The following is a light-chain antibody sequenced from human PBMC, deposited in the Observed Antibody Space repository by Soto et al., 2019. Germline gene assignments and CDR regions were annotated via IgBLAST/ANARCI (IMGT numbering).Light chain of an antibody. V-gene: IGKV3-11*01. CDR2: DAS. Sequence: EIVLTQSPATLSLSPGERATLSCRASQSVSSYLAWYQQKPGQAPRLLIYDASNRATGIPARFSGSGSGTDFTLTISSLEPEDVAVYYCQQRSDWPPLTFGGGNKVELK. J-gene: IGKJ4*01. CDR1: QSVSSY. CDR3: QQRSDWPPLT.